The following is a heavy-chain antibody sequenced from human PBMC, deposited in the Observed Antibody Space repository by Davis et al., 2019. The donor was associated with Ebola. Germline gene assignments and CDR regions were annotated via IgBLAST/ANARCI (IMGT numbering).Heavy chain of an antibody. CDR3: ARLNRDGYTYVDY. CDR2: IYHTGST. V-gene: IGHV4-61*08. CDR1: GGSISSGDYY. J-gene: IGHJ4*02. Sequence: PSETLSLTCTVSGGSISSGDYYWSWIRQPPGKGLELVGYIYHTGSTNYNPSLKSRVTISVDTSKSQFSLKLSSVTAADTAVYYCARLNRDGYTYVDYWGQGTLVTVSS. D-gene: IGHD5-24*01.